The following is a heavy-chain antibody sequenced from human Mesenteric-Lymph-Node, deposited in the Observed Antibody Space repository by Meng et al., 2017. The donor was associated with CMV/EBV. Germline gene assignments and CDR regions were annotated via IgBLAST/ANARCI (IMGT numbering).Heavy chain of an antibody. CDR1: GFTFSSYA. J-gene: IGHJ4*02. V-gene: IGHV3-30-3*01. Sequence: GESLKISCAASGFTFSSYAMHWVRQAPGKGLEWVAVISYDGSNKYYADSVKGRFTISRDNSKNTLYLQMNSLRAEDTAVYYCERVETLGLWGQGTLVTVSS. CDR3: ERVETLGL. CDR2: ISYDGSNK. D-gene: IGHD3-16*01.